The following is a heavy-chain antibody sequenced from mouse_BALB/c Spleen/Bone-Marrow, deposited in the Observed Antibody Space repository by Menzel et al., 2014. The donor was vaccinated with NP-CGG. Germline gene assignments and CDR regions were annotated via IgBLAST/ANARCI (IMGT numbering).Heavy chain of an antibody. CDR1: GYTFTSYV. V-gene: IGHV1-14*01. CDR2: INPYNDGT. CDR3: AKGGNYRYDFDY. Sequence: VQLQQSGPELVKPGASVKMSCKASGYTFTSYVMHWVKQKPGQGLEWIGYINPYNDGTKYNEKFKGMATLTSDRSSSTAYMELNSLTSEDSAVYYCAKGGNYRYDFDYWGQGTTLTVSS. J-gene: IGHJ2*01. D-gene: IGHD2-14*01.